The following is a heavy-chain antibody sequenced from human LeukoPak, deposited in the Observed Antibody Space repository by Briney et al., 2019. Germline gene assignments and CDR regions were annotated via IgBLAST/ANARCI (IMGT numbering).Heavy chain of an antibody. CDR2: INPKTGDT. CDR3: ARNLRRSMWYIWFDS. V-gene: IGHV1-8*01. CDR1: GYTFTSYD. Sequence: GASVKVSCKASGYTFTSYDINWVRQATGQGLEWMGCINPKTGDTASAQKFKGKVTMTRDTSISTAYMELSSLSSDDTAVYYCARNLRRSMWYIWFDSWGQGTLVTVSS. J-gene: IGHJ5*01. D-gene: IGHD6-13*01.